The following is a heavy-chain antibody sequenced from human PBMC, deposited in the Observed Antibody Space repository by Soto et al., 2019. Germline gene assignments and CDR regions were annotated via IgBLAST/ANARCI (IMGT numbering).Heavy chain of an antibody. V-gene: IGHV3-7*03. CDR3: ARPGCGGGTCYSS. J-gene: IGHJ4*02. CDR1: GFSFSNSW. D-gene: IGHD2-15*01. Sequence: HPGGSLRLSCAASGFSFSNSWMSWVRQAPGKGLEWVATIRPDGSEQYYVDSVEGRLTISRDNAKSSLYLQMNSLRAEDTAVYYCARPGCGGGTCYSSWGQGTQVTVSS. CDR2: IRPDGSEQ.